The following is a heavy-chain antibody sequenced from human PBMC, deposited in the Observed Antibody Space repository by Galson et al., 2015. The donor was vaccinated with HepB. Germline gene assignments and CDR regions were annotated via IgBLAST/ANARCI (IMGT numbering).Heavy chain of an antibody. CDR1: GFILSNYG. Sequence: SLRLSCAASGFILSNYGVQWVRQPPGRGLQWVAVISSDGGTQYYADSVKGRFTISRDTSKNMLHLQMNSLRPEDTAVYYCVKESGIPQYGAYFDYWGQGALVTVSS. D-gene: IGHD4/OR15-4a*01. CDR3: VKESGIPQYGAYFDY. V-gene: IGHV3-30*18. J-gene: IGHJ4*02. CDR2: ISSDGGTQ.